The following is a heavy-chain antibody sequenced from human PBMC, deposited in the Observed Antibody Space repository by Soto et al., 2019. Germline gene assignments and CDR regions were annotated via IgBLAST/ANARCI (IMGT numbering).Heavy chain of an antibody. Sequence: EVQLLESGGGLVQPGGSLRLSCVAAGFTFSSNAMSWVRQATGKGLEWVSHITSGSGGGTYSAHSVKGRFTISRDNAKNTLNMQMNSLRVDDTSVYYCGKGTLCAFDIWGHGTLVTVSS. D-gene: IGHD2-21*01. CDR3: GKGTLCAFDI. CDR1: GFTFSSNA. V-gene: IGHV3-23*01. CDR2: ITSGSGGGT. J-gene: IGHJ3*02.